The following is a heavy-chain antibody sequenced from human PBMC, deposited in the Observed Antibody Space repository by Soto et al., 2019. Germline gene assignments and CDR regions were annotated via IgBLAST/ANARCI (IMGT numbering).Heavy chain of an antibody. Sequence: GASVKVSCKASGYTFTSYGISWVRQAPGQGLEWMGWISAYNGNTNYAQKLQGWVTMTRDTSISTAYMELSRLRSDDTAVYYCARGGDFGGYDSPLGYYYGMDVWGQGTTVTVSS. CDR3: ARGGDFGGYDSPLGYYYGMDV. V-gene: IGHV1-18*01. CDR1: GYTFTSYG. D-gene: IGHD5-12*01. CDR2: ISAYNGNT. J-gene: IGHJ6*02.